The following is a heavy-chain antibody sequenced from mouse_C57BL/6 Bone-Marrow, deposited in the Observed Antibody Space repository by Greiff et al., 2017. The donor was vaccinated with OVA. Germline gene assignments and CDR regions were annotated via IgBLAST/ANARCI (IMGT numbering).Heavy chain of an antibody. J-gene: IGHJ3*01. CDR2: IYPGNSDT. Sequence: EVQLQQSGTVLARPGASVKMSCKTSGYTFTSYWMHWVKQRPGQGLEWIGAIYPGNSDTSYNQKFKSKAKLTAVTSASTAYMELSSLTNEDSAVYYCTIVPDGYFWFAYWGQGTLVTVSA. CDR3: TIVPDGYFWFAY. D-gene: IGHD2-3*01. CDR1: GYTFTSYW. V-gene: IGHV1-5*01.